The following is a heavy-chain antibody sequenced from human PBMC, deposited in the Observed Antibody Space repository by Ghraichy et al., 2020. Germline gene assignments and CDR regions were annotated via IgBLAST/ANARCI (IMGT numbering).Heavy chain of an antibody. CDR1: GVSISSSGDY. D-gene: IGHD2-15*01. Sequence: SETLSLTCSVSGVSISSSGDYWGWIRQPPGKGLEWIATVHYSGSTYYNPSLSSRATISVDTAKNQFSLRLSSVIVADTALYYCARQRRIDCDDGTCYYAWFDPWGQGNLVTVSS. CDR3: ARQRRIDCDDGTCYYAWFDP. CDR2: VHYSGST. V-gene: IGHV4-39*01. J-gene: IGHJ5*02.